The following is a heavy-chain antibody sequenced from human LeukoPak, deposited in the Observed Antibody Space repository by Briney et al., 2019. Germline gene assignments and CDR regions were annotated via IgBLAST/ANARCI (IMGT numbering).Heavy chain of an antibody. D-gene: IGHD3-10*01. CDR3: ARDHEEGNYGMDV. CDR1: GFTFTTYS. V-gene: IGHV3-21*01. J-gene: IGHJ6*02. Sequence: GGSLRLSCAASGFTFTTYSMNWDRQAPGKGLEWLSSISLSSTYIYYTDSVRGQFIISRDKDKHSTYLQMNRLRAADTSVYYRARDHEEGNYGMDVWGQGTTVPV. CDR2: ISLSSTYI.